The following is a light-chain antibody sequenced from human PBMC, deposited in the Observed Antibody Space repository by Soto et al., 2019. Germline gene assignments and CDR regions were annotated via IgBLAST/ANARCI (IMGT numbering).Light chain of an antibody. V-gene: IGKV1-5*01. CDR3: QQLNSYPRT. Sequence: DIQMTQSPSALSASVGDRVTITCRASQSISSWLAWYQQKPGKAPKLLIYDASTLQSGVPSRFSGSGSGTEFTLTISNLQPDDFATYYCQQLNSYPRTFGQGTKVDIK. J-gene: IGKJ1*01. CDR1: QSISSW. CDR2: DAS.